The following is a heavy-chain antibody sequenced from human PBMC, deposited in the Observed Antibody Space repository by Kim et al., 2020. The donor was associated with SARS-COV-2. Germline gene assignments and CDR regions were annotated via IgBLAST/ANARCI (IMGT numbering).Heavy chain of an antibody. CDR3: AKEVSSSRDY. J-gene: IGHJ4*02. V-gene: IGHV3-23*01. Sequence: GGSLRLSCAASGFTFSSYAMNWVRQAPGKGLEWVSGITDIGRAYYADSGKGRFTISRENSKNRLDLQMSNLRAEDTAVDYCAKEVSSSRDYLGQGTVVTV. CDR1: GFTFSSYA. D-gene: IGHD6-13*01. CDR2: ITDIGRA.